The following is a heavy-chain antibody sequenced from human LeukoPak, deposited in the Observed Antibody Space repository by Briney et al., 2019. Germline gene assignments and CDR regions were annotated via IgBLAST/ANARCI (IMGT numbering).Heavy chain of an antibody. J-gene: IGHJ5*02. V-gene: IGHV3-33*08. CDR3: ARDRTMVRGVIIGNNWFDP. CDR2: IWYDGSNK. Sequence: GGSLRLSCAVSGFTVRSSYMSWVRQAPGKGLEWVAVIWYDGSNKYYADSVKGRFTISRDNSKNTLYLQMNSLRAEDTAVYYCARDRTMVRGVIIGNNWFDPWGQGTLVTVSS. D-gene: IGHD3-10*01. CDR1: GFTVRSSY.